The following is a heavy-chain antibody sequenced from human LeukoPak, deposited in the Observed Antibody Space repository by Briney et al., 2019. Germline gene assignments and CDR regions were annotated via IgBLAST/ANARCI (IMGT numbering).Heavy chain of an antibody. V-gene: IGHV3-21*01. J-gene: IGHJ4*02. Sequence: GGSLRLSCAASGFTFSSYNMNWVRQAPGKGLEWVSSIGSSSSYIYYADSVKGRFTISRDNANKNSLYLQMNSLRAEDTALYYCAIRGSPMVRNYWGQGTLVTVSS. CDR3: AIRGSPMVRNY. CDR1: GFTFSSYN. D-gene: IGHD3-10*01. CDR2: IGSSSSYI.